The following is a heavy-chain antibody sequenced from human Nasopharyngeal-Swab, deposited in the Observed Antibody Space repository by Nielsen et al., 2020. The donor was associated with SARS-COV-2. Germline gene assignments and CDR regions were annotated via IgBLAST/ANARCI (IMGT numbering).Heavy chain of an antibody. D-gene: IGHD1-26*01. V-gene: IGHV4-30-2*03. J-gene: IGHJ4*02. CDR1: GGSISSGGYS. CDR2: IYYSGST. CDR3: ARQVGATIVDY. Sequence: SETLSLTCAVSGGSISSGGYSWSWIRQPPGKGLEWIGYIYYSGSTYYNPSLKSRVTISVDTSKNQFSLKLSSVTAADTAVYYCARQVGATIVDYWGQGTLVTVSS.